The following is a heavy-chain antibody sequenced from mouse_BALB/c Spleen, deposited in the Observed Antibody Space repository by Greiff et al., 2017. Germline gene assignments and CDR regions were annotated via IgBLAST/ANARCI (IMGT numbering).Heavy chain of an antibody. D-gene: IGHD1-1*01. V-gene: IGHV3-2*02. CDR2: ISYSGST. Sequence: EVKLMESGPGLVKPSQSLSLTCTVTGYSITSDYAWNWIRQFPGNKLEWMGYISYSGSTSYNPSLKSRISITRDTSKNQFFLQLNSVTTEDTATYYCARGIHYYGSSDWYFDVWGAGTTVTVSS. J-gene: IGHJ1*01. CDR3: ARGIHYYGSSDWYFDV. CDR1: GYSITSDYA.